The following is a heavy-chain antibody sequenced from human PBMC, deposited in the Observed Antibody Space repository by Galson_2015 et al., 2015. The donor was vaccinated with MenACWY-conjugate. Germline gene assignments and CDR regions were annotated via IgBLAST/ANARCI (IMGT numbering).Heavy chain of an antibody. CDR3: ATAGSYRFDY. D-gene: IGHD1-26*01. CDR1: GFTFSTYW. CDR2: IDPDGSTT. V-gene: IGHV3-74*01. Sequence: SLRLSCAPSGFTFSTYWMHRVRQAPGKGLEWVSRIDPDGSTTDYAESMKGRFTISRDNAKNTLFLQIHSLRVEDTAVYYCATAGSYRFDYWGQGALVTVSS. J-gene: IGHJ4*02.